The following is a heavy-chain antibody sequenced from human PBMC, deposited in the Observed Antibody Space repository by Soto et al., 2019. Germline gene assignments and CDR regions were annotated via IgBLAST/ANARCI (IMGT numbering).Heavy chain of an antibody. CDR3: ARDWAMVRGVINYYYGMDV. V-gene: IGHV3-48*03. J-gene: IGHJ6*02. D-gene: IGHD3-10*01. CDR2: ISSSGSTI. CDR1: GFTFSSYE. Sequence: GGSLRLSCAASGFTFSSYEMNWVRQAPGKGLEWVSYISSSGSTIYYADSVKGRFTISRDNAKNSLYLQMNSLRAEDTAVYYCARDWAMVRGVINYYYGMDVWGQGTTVTVSS.